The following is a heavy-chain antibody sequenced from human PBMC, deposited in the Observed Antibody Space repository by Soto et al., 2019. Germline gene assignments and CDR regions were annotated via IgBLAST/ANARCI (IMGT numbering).Heavy chain of an antibody. CDR2: IWYDGSNK. Sequence: QVQLVESGGGVVQPGRPLRLSCAASGFTFSSYGMHWVRQAPGKGLEWVAVIWYDGSNKYYADSVKGRFTISRDNSKNTLYLQMNSLRAEDTAVYYCARGEYYDFWSGKYYYGMDVWGQGTTVTVSS. V-gene: IGHV3-33*01. CDR3: ARGEYYDFWSGKYYYGMDV. J-gene: IGHJ6*02. D-gene: IGHD3-3*01. CDR1: GFTFSSYG.